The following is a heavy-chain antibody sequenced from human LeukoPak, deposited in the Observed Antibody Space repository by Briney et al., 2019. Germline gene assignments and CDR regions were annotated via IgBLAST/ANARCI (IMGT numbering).Heavy chain of an antibody. CDR3: ARAASFIPIAAARYFDY. Sequence: GGSLRLSCAASGFTFSSYSMNWVRQAPGKGLEWVSYISSSSSTIYYADSVKGRFTISRDNAKNSLYLQMNSLRDEDTAVYYCARAASFIPIAAARYFDYWAREPWSPSPQ. D-gene: IGHD6-13*01. J-gene: IGHJ4*02. CDR2: ISSSSSTI. V-gene: IGHV3-48*02. CDR1: GFTFSSYS.